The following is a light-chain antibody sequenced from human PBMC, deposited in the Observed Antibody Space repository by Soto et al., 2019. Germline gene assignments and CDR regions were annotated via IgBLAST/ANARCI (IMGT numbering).Light chain of an antibody. CDR1: QSFNRY. J-gene: IGKJ1*01. V-gene: IGKV1-39*01. CDR3: QQGYSSPPT. Sequence: DIQMTQSPSSLSASVGDRVTITCRASQSFNRYLNWYQQKPGKAPKLLIYGASTLQSGVPSRFSGSGSGKDFTLTISSLQPEDFATYYCQQGYSSPPTFGQGTKVEIK. CDR2: GAS.